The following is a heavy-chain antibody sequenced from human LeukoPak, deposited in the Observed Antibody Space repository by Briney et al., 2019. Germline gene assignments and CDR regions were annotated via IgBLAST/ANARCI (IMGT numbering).Heavy chain of an antibody. J-gene: IGHJ3*02. CDR3: ARDQVPYYYGSGSLLRDAFDI. D-gene: IGHD3-10*01. CDR1: GYTFTGYY. V-gene: IGHV1-18*04. CDR2: ISAYNGNT. Sequence: ASVKVSCKASGYTFTGYYMHWVRQAPGQGLEWMGWISAYNGNTNYAQKLQGRVTMTTDTSTSTAYMELRSLRSDDTAVYYCARDQVPYYYGSGSLLRDAFDIWGQGTMVTVSS.